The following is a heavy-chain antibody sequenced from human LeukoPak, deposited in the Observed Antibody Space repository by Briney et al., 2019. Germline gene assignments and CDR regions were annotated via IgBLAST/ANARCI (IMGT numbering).Heavy chain of an antibody. D-gene: IGHD6-19*01. Sequence: ASVKVSCKASGYTFTSYAMHWVRQAPGQRLEWMGWSNAGNGNTKYSQEFQGRVTITRDTSASTAYMELRSLRSDDTAVYYCARDRASIAVAGTEFDYWGQGTLVTVSS. CDR1: GYTFTSYA. CDR3: ARDRASIAVAGTEFDY. CDR2: SNAGNGNT. J-gene: IGHJ4*02. V-gene: IGHV1-3*02.